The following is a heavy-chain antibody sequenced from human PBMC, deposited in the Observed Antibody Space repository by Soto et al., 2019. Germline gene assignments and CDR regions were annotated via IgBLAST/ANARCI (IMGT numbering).Heavy chain of an antibody. J-gene: IGHJ6*02. CDR2: ISYDGSNK. Sequence: GGSLRLSCAASGFTFSSYGMHWVRQAPGKGLEWVAVISYDGSNKYYADSVKGRFTISRDNSKNTLYLQMNSLRAEDTAVYYCANAGSYYYYYGMDVWGQGTKVTVSS. CDR3: ANAGSYYYYYGMDV. CDR1: GFTFSSYG. V-gene: IGHV3-30*18. D-gene: IGHD3-10*01.